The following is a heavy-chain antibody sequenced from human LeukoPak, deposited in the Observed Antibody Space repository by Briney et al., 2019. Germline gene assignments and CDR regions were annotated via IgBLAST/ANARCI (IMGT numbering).Heavy chain of an antibody. CDR2: ISSSSDTI. CDR1: GFTFSNYA. V-gene: IGHV3-48*01. CDR3: ARDGTTPGFDY. D-gene: IGHD1-14*01. Sequence: GGSLRLSCAASGFTFSNYAINWVRQAPGKGLEWVSYISSSSDTIYYADSVKGRFTISRDSARNSLYLQINSLRAEDTAVYYCARDGTTPGFDYWGQGTLVTVSS. J-gene: IGHJ4*02.